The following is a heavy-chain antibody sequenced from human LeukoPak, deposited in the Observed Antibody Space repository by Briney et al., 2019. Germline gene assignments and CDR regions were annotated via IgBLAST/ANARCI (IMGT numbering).Heavy chain of an antibody. Sequence: ASVKVSCKASGYTFTSYGISWVRQAPGQGLEWMGWISAYDGNTNYAQKLQGRVTMTTDTSTSTAYMELRSLRSDDTAVYYCARVAVTEWDFDYWGQGTLVTVSS. CDR1: GYTFTSYG. D-gene: IGHD2-21*02. J-gene: IGHJ4*02. V-gene: IGHV1-18*01. CDR3: ARVAVTEWDFDY. CDR2: ISAYDGNT.